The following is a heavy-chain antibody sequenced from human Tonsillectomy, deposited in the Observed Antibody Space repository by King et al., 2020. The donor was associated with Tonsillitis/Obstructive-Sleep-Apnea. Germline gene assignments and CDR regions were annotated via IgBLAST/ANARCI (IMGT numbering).Heavy chain of an antibody. Sequence: QLVQSGAEVKKPGASVKVSCKASGYTFTSYYMHWVRQAPGQGLEWMGIINPSGGSTSYAQKFQGRVTMTRDTSTSTVYMELSSLRSEDTAVYYCARGGTYYFGSGSYYPFDYWGQGTLVTVSA. V-gene: IGHV1-46*01. CDR1: GYTFTSYY. D-gene: IGHD3-10*01. J-gene: IGHJ4*02. CDR2: INPSGGST. CDR3: ARGGTYYFGSGSYYPFDY.